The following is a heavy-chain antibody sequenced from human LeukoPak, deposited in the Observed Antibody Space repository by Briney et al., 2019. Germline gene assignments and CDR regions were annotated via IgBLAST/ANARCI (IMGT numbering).Heavy chain of an antibody. CDR1: GYTFTGYY. V-gene: IGHV1-2*02. J-gene: IGHJ6*02. Sequence: ASVKVSCKASGYTFTGYYMHWVRQAPGQGLEWMGWINPNSGGTNYAQKFQGRVTMTRDTSISTAYMELSRLRSDDTAVYYCARGDPITYYYYGMDVWGQGTTVTVSS. CDR2: INPNSGGT. CDR3: ARGDPITYYYYGMDV.